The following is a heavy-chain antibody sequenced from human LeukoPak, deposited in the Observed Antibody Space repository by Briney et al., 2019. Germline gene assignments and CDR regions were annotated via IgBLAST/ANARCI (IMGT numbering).Heavy chain of an antibody. CDR3: ARVLRGWLPPYYYYMDV. CDR1: GFTVSSNY. D-gene: IGHD5-12*01. Sequence: GRSLRLSCAASGFTVSSNYMSWVRQAPGKGLEWVSVIYSGGSTYYADSVKGRFTISRDNSKNTLYLQMNSLRAEDTAVYYCARVLRGWLPPYYYYMDVWGKGTTVTVSS. CDR2: IYSGGST. V-gene: IGHV3-66*02. J-gene: IGHJ6*03.